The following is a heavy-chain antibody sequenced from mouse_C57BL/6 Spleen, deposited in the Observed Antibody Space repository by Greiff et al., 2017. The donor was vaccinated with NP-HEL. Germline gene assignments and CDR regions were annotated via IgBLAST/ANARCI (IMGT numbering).Heavy chain of an antibody. CDR2: IYPGSGST. J-gene: IGHJ2*01. CDR3: ARGANYCGSIFDY. V-gene: IGHV1-55*01. CDR1: GYTFTSYW. D-gene: IGHD1-1*01. Sequence: QVQLKQPGAELVKPGASVKMSCKASGYTFTSYWITWVKQRPGQGLEWIGDIYPGSGSTNYNEKFKSKATLTVDPSSSTAYMQLSSLTSEDSAFYYCARGANYCGSIFDYWGQGTTLTVSS.